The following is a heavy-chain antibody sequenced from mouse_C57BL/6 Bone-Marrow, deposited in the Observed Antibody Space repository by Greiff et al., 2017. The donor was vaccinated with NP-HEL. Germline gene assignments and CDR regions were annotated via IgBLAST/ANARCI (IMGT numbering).Heavy chain of an antibody. CDR2: INPSNGGT. CDR1: GYTFTDYY. V-gene: IGHV1-19*01. CDR3: ARWGVYYYGSSYWFAY. J-gene: IGHJ3*01. D-gene: IGHD1-1*01. Sequence: VQLQQSGPVLVKPGASVKMSCKASGYTFTDYYMNWVKQSHGKSLEWIGVINPSNGGTSYNQKFKGKATLTVDKSSSTAYMELNSLTSEDSAVYYCARWGVYYYGSSYWFAYWGQGTLVTVSA.